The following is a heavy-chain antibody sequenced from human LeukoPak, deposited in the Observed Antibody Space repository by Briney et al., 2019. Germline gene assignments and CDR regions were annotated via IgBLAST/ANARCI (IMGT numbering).Heavy chain of an antibody. D-gene: IGHD3-10*01. CDR3: ATPTSGSLTGMLDF. CDR2: ISYDGINE. V-gene: IGHV3-30-3*01. J-gene: IGHJ4*02. CDR1: GFTFTTYA. Sequence: PGGSLRLSCAASGFTFTTYAMNWVRQAPGKGLEWVAVISYDGINEYYADSVKGRFTISRDNSEYTLYLQMNSLTVEDTAVYYCATPTSGSLTGMLDFWGQGALVTVSS.